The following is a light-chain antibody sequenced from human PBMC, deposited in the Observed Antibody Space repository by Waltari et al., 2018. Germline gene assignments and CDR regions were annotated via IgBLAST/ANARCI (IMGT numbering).Light chain of an antibody. V-gene: IGKV3-20*01. J-gene: IGKJ2*01. CDR2: GAS. CDR3: QQYGSSPLYT. CDR1: QTVSSSY. Sequence: EIVLTQSPGTLSSSPGERATLSCRASQTVSSSYLAWYQQKPGQAPRLLIFGASSRATGIPDRFSGSGSETDFTLTISRLEPEDFAVYYCQQYGSSPLYTFGQGTKLEIK.